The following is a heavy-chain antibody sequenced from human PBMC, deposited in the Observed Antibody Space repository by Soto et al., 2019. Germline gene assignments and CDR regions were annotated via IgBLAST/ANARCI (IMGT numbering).Heavy chain of an antibody. CDR2: ITSTSSTK. CDR1: GFTFSSHT. Sequence: GSLRLSCAASGFTFSSHTMNWVRQAPGKGLEWISYITSTSSTKNYADSVKGRFTISRDNANNSLYLQMNSLRDEDTAVYYCARRITMVRGPYYYYAMDVWGQGTTVTVSS. J-gene: IGHJ6*02. V-gene: IGHV3-48*02. CDR3: ARRITMVRGPYYYYAMDV. D-gene: IGHD3-10*01.